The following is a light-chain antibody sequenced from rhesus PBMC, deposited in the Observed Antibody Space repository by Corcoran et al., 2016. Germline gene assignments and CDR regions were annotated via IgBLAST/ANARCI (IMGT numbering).Light chain of an antibody. CDR1: QSVSSS. J-gene: IGKJ2*01. V-gene: IGKV3-17*03. CDR2: DAS. Sequence: EIVLTQSPATLSLSPGERATLSCRASQSVSSSLAWYQQTPGKAPRILIYDASRRATGIPDRVSGRGSGTDYTLTISSLQSEDVATSYCLQDYATPYSFGQGTKVEIK. CDR3: LQDYATPYS.